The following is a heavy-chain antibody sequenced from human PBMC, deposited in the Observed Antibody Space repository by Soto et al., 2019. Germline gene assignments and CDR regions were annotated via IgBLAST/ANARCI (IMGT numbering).Heavy chain of an antibody. V-gene: IGHV1-18*01. CDR2: ISAYNGNT. D-gene: IGHD2-15*01. J-gene: IGHJ4*02. CDR1: GYTFTSYG. CDR3: ARAWYCSGGSCYMDY. Sequence: ASVKVSCKASGYTFTSYGISWVRQAPGQGLEWMGWISAYNGNTNYAQKLQGRVTMTTDTSTSTAYTELRSLRSDDTAVYYCARAWYCSGGSCYMDYWGQGSLVTVSS.